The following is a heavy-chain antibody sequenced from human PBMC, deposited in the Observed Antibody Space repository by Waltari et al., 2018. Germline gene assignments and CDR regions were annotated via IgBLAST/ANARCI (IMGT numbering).Heavy chain of an antibody. J-gene: IGHJ5*02. D-gene: IGHD3-3*01. CDR2: IYSGGRT. CDR3: ARVRYAWNFDFWSGAYNWFDP. CDR1: GFTVSRNY. V-gene: IGHV3-53*01. Sequence: EVQLVESGGGLIQPGGSLRLSCAASGFTVSRNYLRWFRQAPGKGLDWVSVIYSGGRTYYADSVKGRFTISRDNAKNTLYLQMNSLRAEDTAVYYCARVRYAWNFDFWSGAYNWFDPWGQGTLVTVSS.